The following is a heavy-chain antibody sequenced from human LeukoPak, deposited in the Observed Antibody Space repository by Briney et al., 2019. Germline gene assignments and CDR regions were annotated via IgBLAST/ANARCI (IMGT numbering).Heavy chain of an antibody. J-gene: IGHJ6*03. Sequence: PSETLSLTCTVSGGSISSSSYYWGWIRQPPGKGLEWIGSIYYSGSTYYNPSLKSRVTMSVDTSKNQFSLKLSSVTAADTAVYYCARGGQGRGYSYGSYYYYYMDVWGKGTTVTVSS. V-gene: IGHV4-39*07. CDR1: GGSISSSSYY. CDR2: IYYSGST. D-gene: IGHD5-18*01. CDR3: ARGGQGRGYSYGSYYYYYMDV.